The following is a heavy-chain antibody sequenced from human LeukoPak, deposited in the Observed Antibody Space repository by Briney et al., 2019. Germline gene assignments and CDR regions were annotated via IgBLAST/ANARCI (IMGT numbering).Heavy chain of an antibody. CDR1: GFAFSSYA. CDR2: ISGSGDST. V-gene: IGHV3-23*01. J-gene: IGHJ6*03. CDR3: AKDLRGSDCYYYMDV. Sequence: GGSLRLSCAASGFAFSSYAITWVRQAPGKGLEWVSAISGSGDSTYYADSVKGRFTISRDNSKNTLYLQMNSLRAEDTAVYYCAKDLRGSDCYYYMDVWGKGTTVTVSS. D-gene: IGHD3-16*01.